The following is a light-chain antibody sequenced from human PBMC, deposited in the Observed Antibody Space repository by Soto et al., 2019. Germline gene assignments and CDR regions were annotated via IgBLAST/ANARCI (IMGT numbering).Light chain of an antibody. CDR1: QDITIW. Sequence: DIQMTQSPSSVSASVGDRVTITCRASQDITIWLAWYQQKPGKAPKLLISAASDLKSGVPSRFSGSGSGTDFTLTISSLRPEDFATYYCQQANTFPWTFGQGTKVEI. CDR3: QQANTFPWT. V-gene: IGKV1-12*01. CDR2: AAS. J-gene: IGKJ1*01.